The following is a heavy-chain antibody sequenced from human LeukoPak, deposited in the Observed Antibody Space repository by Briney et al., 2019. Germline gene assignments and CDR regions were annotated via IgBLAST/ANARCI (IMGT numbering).Heavy chain of an antibody. D-gene: IGHD3-10*01. Sequence: PGGSLRLSCAASGFTFSSYWMSWVRQAPGKGLEWVANIKQDGSEEYYVDSVKGRFTISRDNAKNSLYLQMNSLRAEDTAVYYCARSATEYYYGSGSNYYYYYMDVWGKGTTVTVSS. J-gene: IGHJ6*03. CDR1: GFTFSSYW. CDR3: ARSATEYYYGSGSNYYYYYMDV. V-gene: IGHV3-7*01. CDR2: IKQDGSEE.